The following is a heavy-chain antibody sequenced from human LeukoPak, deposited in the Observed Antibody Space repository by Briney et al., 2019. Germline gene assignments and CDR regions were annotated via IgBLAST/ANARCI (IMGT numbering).Heavy chain of an antibody. Sequence: SETLSLTCAVYGGSFSGYYWSWIRQPPGKGLEWIGEINHSGSTNYNPSLKSRVTISVDTSKNQFSLKLSSVTAADTAVYYCARGARVYGDEPFDYWGQGTLVTVSS. D-gene: IGHD4-17*01. CDR3: ARGARVYGDEPFDY. CDR2: INHSGST. J-gene: IGHJ4*02. V-gene: IGHV4-34*01. CDR1: GGSFSGYY.